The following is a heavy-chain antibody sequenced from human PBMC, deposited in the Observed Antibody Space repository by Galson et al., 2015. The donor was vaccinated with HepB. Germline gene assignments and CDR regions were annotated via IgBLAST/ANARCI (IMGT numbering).Heavy chain of an antibody. Sequence: SVKVSCKASGYTFTNDDINWVRQAAGQGLEWVGWMNSSSGNTGFAQKFQGRVTLTRDTSISTAYMELSNPTSEDTAVYYCARGAGSIDYWGQGTLVTISS. CDR1: GYTFTNDD. D-gene: IGHD1-14*01. CDR3: ARGAGSIDY. J-gene: IGHJ4*02. V-gene: IGHV1-8*01. CDR2: MNSSSGNT.